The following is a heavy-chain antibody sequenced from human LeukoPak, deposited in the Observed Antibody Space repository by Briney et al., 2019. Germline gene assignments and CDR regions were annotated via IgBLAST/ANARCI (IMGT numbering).Heavy chain of an antibody. J-gene: IGHJ5*02. V-gene: IGHV1-2*02. CDR2: INPNSGGT. D-gene: IGHD3-16*01. CDR1: GYTFTGYY. CDR3: AIAAPWGNWFDP. Sequence: ASVKVSCKASGYTFTGYYMHWVRQAPGQGLEWMGWINPNSGGTNYAQKFQGRVTMTRDTSISTAYMELSRLRSDDTAVYYCAIAAPWGNWFDPWGQGTLVTVSS.